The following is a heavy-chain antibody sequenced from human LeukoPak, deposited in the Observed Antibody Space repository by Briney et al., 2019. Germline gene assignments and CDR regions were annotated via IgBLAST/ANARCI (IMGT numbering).Heavy chain of an antibody. Sequence: GGSLRLSCAASGFTFSSYAMGWVRQAPGKGLEWVSFISSGSSYKYYADSVKGRFTISRDNAKNSLYLQMNSLRAEDTAVYYCARKLEQWLVAPGDYWGQGTLVTVSS. J-gene: IGHJ4*02. CDR1: GFTFSSYA. CDR2: ISSGSSYK. CDR3: ARKLEQWLVAPGDY. D-gene: IGHD6-19*01. V-gene: IGHV3-21*01.